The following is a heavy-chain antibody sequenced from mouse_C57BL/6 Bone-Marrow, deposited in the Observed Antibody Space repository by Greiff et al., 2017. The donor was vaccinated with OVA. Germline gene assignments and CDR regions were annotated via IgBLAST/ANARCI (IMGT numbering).Heavy chain of an antibody. CDR1: GFTFSSYT. D-gene: IGHD1-1*01. CDR2: ISGGGGNS. V-gene: IGHV5-9*01. CDR3: ARSCYYGSPWFAY. J-gene: IGHJ3*01. Sequence: DVKLVESGGGLVKPGGSLKLSCAASGFTFSSYTMSWVRQTPEKRLEWVATISGGGGNSYYPDSVNGRFTISRDNAKNTLYLQMGSLRSEDTALYYCARSCYYGSPWFAYWGQGTLVTVSA.